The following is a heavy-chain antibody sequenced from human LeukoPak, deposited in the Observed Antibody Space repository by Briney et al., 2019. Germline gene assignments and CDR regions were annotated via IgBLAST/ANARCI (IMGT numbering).Heavy chain of an antibody. CDR3: ARDEIGAVAGLLDY. J-gene: IGHJ4*02. CDR1: GFTFSSYG. CDR2: ISFDGSNK. Sequence: PGRSLRLSCAAPGFTFSSYGMNWVRQAPGKGLEWVAVISFDGSNKYYADSVRGRFTVSRDNSKDTLYLQMNSLRAEDTAVYYCARDEIGAVAGLLDYWGQGILVTVSS. V-gene: IGHV3-30*03. D-gene: IGHD6-19*01.